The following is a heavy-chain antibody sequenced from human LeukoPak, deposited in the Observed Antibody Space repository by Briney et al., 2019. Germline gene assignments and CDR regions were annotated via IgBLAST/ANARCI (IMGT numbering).Heavy chain of an antibody. CDR1: GYTFTGYY. CDR2: INPNSGGT. J-gene: IGHJ4*02. CDR3: ARDRDGAQGGY. Sequence: ASVKVSCKASGYTFTGYYMHWVRQAPGQGLEWMGWINPNSGGTNYAQKFQGRVTMTGDTSISTAYLELSSLRSDDTAVYYCARDRDGAQGGYWGQGTLVTVSS. D-gene: IGHD4-17*01. V-gene: IGHV1-2*02.